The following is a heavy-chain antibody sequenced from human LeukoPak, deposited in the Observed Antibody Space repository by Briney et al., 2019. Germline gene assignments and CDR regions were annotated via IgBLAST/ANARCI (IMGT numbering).Heavy chain of an antibody. Sequence: SQTLSLTCAVSGGSISNNDYSWIWIRQPPGKGLEWIGYIFHSGSSYYSPSLRSRVTMSVDRSKNQFSLKLSSVTAADTAFYYCARQVYGDYGYFDLWGRGTLVTVSS. CDR3: ARQVYGDYGYFDL. V-gene: IGHV4-30-2*01. D-gene: IGHD4-17*01. CDR1: GGSISNNDYS. J-gene: IGHJ2*01. CDR2: IFHSGSS.